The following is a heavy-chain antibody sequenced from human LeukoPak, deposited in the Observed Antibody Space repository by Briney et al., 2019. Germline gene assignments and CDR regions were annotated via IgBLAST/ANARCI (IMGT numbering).Heavy chain of an antibody. V-gene: IGHV3-53*01. Sequence: HAGGSWRLCCAASGFTVSSNYMSWVRQAPGKGLEWVSVIYSGGSTYYADSVKGRFTISRDNSKNTLYLQMNSLRAEDTAVYYCARERGYSYGSNWFDPWGQGTLVTVSS. D-gene: IGHD5-18*01. CDR2: IYSGGST. CDR1: GFTVSSNY. J-gene: IGHJ5*02. CDR3: ARERGYSYGSNWFDP.